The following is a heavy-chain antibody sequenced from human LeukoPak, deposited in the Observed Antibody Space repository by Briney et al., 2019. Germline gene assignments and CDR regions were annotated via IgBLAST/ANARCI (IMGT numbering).Heavy chain of an antibody. J-gene: IGHJ4*02. CDR3: ARGYYYDSSGYFDY. Sequence: SVKVSCKACGGTFSSYAISWVRQAPGQGLEWMGGIIPIFGTANYAQKFQGRVTITADESTSTAYMELSSLRSEDTAVYYCARGYYYDSSGYFDYWGQGTLVTVSS. CDR1: GGTFSSYA. D-gene: IGHD3-22*01. V-gene: IGHV1-69*01. CDR2: IIPIFGTA.